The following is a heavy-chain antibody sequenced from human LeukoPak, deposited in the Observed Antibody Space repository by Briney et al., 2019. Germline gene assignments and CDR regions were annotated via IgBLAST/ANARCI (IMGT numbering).Heavy chain of an antibody. J-gene: IGHJ3*02. D-gene: IGHD3-10*01. CDR1: GYIFTGYY. Sequence: GASVKVSCKASGYIFTGYYIHWVRQAPGQGLEWMGWISPNSGGTNYAQKFQGRVTMTRDTSMSTAYMDVRSLRSDDTAIYYCARVIITTGGAGAFDIWGQGTMVTVS. CDR3: ARVIITTGGAGAFDI. V-gene: IGHV1-2*02. CDR2: ISPNSGGT.